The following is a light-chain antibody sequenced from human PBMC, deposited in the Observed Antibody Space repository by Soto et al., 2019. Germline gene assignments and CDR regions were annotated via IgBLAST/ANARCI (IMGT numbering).Light chain of an antibody. CDR3: SSYTTIKTVV. J-gene: IGLJ2*01. CDR1: SSDIGTYTY. Sequence: QSVLTQPASVSGSPGQSITISGTGTSSDIGTYTYVSWFQHHPGKAPKLIIFEVSNRPSGISDRFSGFKSANTAYLTISGVQPEDEADYHCSSYTTIKTVVFGGGTQLTVL. CDR2: EVS. V-gene: IGLV2-14*01.